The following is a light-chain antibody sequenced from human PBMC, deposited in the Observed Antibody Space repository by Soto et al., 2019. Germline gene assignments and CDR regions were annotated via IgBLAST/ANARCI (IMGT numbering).Light chain of an antibody. Sequence: EIVLPQSPATLSLSPGASSTTSCRASQSISTFLTWYQQKPGQAPRLLIYDASTRATGIPPRFSGTGSGTDFTLTISSLEPEDFAVYYCQQYGSSPRTFGLGTKGDIK. CDR1: QSISTF. J-gene: IGKJ1*01. V-gene: IGKV3-11*01. CDR2: DAS. CDR3: QQYGSSPRT.